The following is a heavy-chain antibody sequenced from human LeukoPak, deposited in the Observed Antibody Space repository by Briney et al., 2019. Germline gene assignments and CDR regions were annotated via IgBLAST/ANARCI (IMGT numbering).Heavy chain of an antibody. Sequence: SETLSLACSVSGYSIRRGYHWGWIRQPPGKGLEWIGTIHHSGSTYYNPSLKSRVTISVDTSKNQFSLKLTSVTAADTAVYYCARVNWINDYWGQGTLVTVSS. CDR2: IHHSGST. V-gene: IGHV4-38-2*02. D-gene: IGHD1-20*01. J-gene: IGHJ4*02. CDR3: ARVNWINDY. CDR1: GYSIRRGYH.